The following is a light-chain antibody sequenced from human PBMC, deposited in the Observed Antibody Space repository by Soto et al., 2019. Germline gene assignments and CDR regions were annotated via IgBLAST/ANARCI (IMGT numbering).Light chain of an antibody. CDR2: GNT. V-gene: IGLV1-44*01. CDR1: TSNIGRST. CDR3: ATWNDGVFV. J-gene: IGLJ1*01. Sequence: QSVLTRPPSASGTPGQRVTISCSGNTSNIGRSTVSWYQQFPGAAPKLLIYGNTQRPLGVPVRFSGSKSDTSASLAISGLQSEDEADYYCATWNDGVFVFGIGTKVTVL.